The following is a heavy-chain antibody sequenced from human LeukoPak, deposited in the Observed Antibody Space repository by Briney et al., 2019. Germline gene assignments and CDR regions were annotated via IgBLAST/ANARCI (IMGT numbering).Heavy chain of an antibody. Sequence: PGVSLRLSCAASGFTFDSFAVSWVRQAQGKGLDWVSTITGSSGSRYYADSVKGRFTISRDNSKNTLYLQMNGLRAEDTAIYYCARAGIGVTMRMFDSWGQGTLITVSS. V-gene: IGHV3-23*01. CDR1: GFTFDSFA. D-gene: IGHD3-10*01. CDR3: ARAGIGVTMRMFDS. J-gene: IGHJ4*02. CDR2: ITGSSGSR.